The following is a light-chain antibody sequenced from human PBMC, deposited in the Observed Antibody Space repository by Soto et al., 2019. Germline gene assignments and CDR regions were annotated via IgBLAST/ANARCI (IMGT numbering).Light chain of an antibody. CDR3: CSCAGSYISGV. CDR2: DVS. CDR1: SSDVGGYNY. V-gene: IGLV2-11*01. Sequence: QSVLTQPRSVSGSPGQSVTISCTGTSSDVGGYNYVSWYQQHPGKAPKLMIYDVSKRPSGVPDRFSGSKSGNTASLTISGLEAEEAAVYYCCSCAGSYISGVFGSGTKVTVL. J-gene: IGLJ1*01.